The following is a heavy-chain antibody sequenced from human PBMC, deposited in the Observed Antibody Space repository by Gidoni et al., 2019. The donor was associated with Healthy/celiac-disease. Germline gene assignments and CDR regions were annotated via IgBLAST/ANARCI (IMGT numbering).Heavy chain of an antibody. V-gene: IGHV3-33*01. J-gene: IGHJ6*02. Sequence: QVQLVESGGGVVQPGRSLRLSCAASGFTFSSYGMHWVRQAPGKGLEWVAVIWYDGSNKYYADSVKGRFIISRDNSKNTLYLQMNSLRAEDTAVYYCARGEGPSPMDVWGQGTTVTVSS. CDR2: IWYDGSNK. CDR1: GFTFSSYG. CDR3: ARGEGPSPMDV.